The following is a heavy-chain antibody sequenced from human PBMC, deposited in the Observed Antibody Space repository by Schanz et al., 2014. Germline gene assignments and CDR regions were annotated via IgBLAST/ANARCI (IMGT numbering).Heavy chain of an antibody. J-gene: IGHJ4*02. CDR3: ARAARRTRVVPLYFDY. CDR1: GGSFSGYY. D-gene: IGHD2-2*01. V-gene: IGHV4-34*01. Sequence: QVQLQQWGAGLLKPSETLSLTCAVYGGSFSGYYWSWIRQPPGKGLEWIAEINHGGSTNYNPSLKSRVTISVDPSKNQFSLKLRSVTAADTAVYYCARAARRTRVVPLYFDYWGQGTLVTFSS. CDR2: INHGGST.